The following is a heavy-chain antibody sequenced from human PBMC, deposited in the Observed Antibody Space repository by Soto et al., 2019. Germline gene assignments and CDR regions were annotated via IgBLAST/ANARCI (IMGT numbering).Heavy chain of an antibody. CDR1: GFTFSTYW. D-gene: IGHD2-2*01. Sequence: EMQLVESGGGLVQPGGSLRLSCAATGFTFSTYWMHWVRQGPGKGLVWVSRISTDGSSTTYADSVKGRFTISRDNARNTQSLQMNSLGDEDTAVYYCARATGSNHPFDYWGQGSLVTVSS. CDR3: ARATGSNHPFDY. J-gene: IGHJ4*02. CDR2: ISTDGSST. V-gene: IGHV3-74*01.